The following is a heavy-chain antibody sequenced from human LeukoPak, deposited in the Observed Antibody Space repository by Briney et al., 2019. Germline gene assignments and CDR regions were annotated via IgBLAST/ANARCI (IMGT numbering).Heavy chain of an antibody. CDR1: GGSITSYY. CDR3: ARGGYYDFWSGYSYFDY. J-gene: IGHJ4*02. D-gene: IGHD3-3*01. Sequence: SETLSLTCTVSGGSITSYYWSWIRQPPGKGLEWIGYMYNSGSTNYNPSLKSRVTISVDTSKNQFSLKLSSVAAADTAVYYCARGGYYDFWSGYSYFDYWGQGTLVTVSS. V-gene: IGHV4-59*12. CDR2: MYNSGST.